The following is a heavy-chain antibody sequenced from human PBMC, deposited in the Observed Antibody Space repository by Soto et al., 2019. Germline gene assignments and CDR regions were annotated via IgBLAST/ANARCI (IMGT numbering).Heavy chain of an antibody. Sequence: PGGSLRLSCAASGFTFSSYAMSWVRLAPGKGLEWVSAISGISGSTYYADAVKGRFTISRDNSENTLDLQMSSLRAEDTAVYYWGRDFEGDGLSGREQHKWFAFWAQGILVTVAS. CDR1: GFTFSSYA. J-gene: IGHJ5*01. D-gene: IGHD3-3*01. CDR2: ISGISGST. V-gene: IGHV3-23*01. CDR3: GRDFEGDGLSGREQHKWFAF.